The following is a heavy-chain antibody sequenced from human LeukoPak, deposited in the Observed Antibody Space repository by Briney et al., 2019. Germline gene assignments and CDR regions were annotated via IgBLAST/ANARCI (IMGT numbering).Heavy chain of an antibody. CDR3: ARGLAAAGTGRAD. V-gene: IGHV3-21*01. D-gene: IGHD6-13*01. CDR1: GFTFSSYW. J-gene: IGHJ4*02. CDR2: ISSSSSYI. Sequence: GGSLRLSCAASGFTFSSYWMSWVRQAPGKGLEWVSSISSSSSYIYYADSVKGRFTISRDNAKNSLYLQMNSLRAEDTAVYYCARGLAAAGTGRADWGQGTLVTVSS.